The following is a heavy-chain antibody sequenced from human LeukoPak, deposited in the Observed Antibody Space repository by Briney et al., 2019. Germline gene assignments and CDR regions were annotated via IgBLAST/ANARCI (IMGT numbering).Heavy chain of an antibody. D-gene: IGHD2-2*02. Sequence: EASVKVSCKVSGYTLTELSMHWVRQAPGKGLEWMGGFDPEDGETIYAQKFQGRVTMTEDTSTDTAYMELSSLRSEDTAVYYCAREGRYCSSTSCYTNYWGQGTLVIVSS. CDR3: AREGRYCSSTSCYTNY. V-gene: IGHV1-24*01. J-gene: IGHJ4*02. CDR1: GYTLTELS. CDR2: FDPEDGET.